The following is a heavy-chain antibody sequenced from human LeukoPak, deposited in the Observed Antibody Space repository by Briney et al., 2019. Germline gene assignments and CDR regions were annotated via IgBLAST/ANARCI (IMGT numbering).Heavy chain of an antibody. CDR1: GFTFSTSA. Sequence: PGESLRLSCAASGFTFSTSAMNWVRQVPGKGLEWVSSIDYDSSHIYYAASVRGRFTISRDNARNSVYLQMNSLRVEDTAVYYCARDPLRYLRVGHYDCWGQGTLVAVSS. V-gene: IGHV3-21*01. J-gene: IGHJ4*02. D-gene: IGHD3-9*01. CDR3: ARDPLRYLRVGHYDC. CDR2: IDYDSSHI.